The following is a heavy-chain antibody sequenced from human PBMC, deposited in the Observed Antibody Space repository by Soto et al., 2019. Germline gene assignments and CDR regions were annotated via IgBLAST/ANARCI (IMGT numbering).Heavy chain of an antibody. CDR1: GFTFSSYA. J-gene: IGHJ6*02. V-gene: IGHV3-30-3*01. CDR2: ISYDGSNK. Sequence: GGSLRLSCAASGFTFSSYAMHWVRQAPGKGLEWVAVISYDGSNKYYADSVKGRFTISRDNSKNTLYLQMNSLRAEDTAVYYCARGGSYGDYPYYYYGMDVWGQGTTVTGSS. CDR3: ARGGSYGDYPYYYYGMDV. D-gene: IGHD4-17*01.